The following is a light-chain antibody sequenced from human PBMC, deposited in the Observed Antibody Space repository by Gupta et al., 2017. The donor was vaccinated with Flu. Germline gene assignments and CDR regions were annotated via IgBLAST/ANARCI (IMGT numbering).Light chain of an antibody. CDR1: SSNIGSNY. J-gene: IGLJ3*02. V-gene: IGLV1-47*01. CDR2: RNN. Sequence: SVLTQPPSASGTPGQRVTISCSGSSSNIGSNYVYWYQQLPGTAPKRLSYRNNQRPSGVPDRFSGSKSGTSASLAISGLRSEDEADYYWAAWDDSLSGWVCGGGTKLTVL. CDR3: AAWDDSLSGWV.